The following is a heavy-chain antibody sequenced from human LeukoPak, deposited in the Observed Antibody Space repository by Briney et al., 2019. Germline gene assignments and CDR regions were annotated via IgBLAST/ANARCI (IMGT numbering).Heavy chain of an antibody. CDR1: GYSFTSYW. CDR2: IYPGDSDT. J-gene: IGHJ4*02. V-gene: IGHV5-51*01. D-gene: IGHD3-9*01. Sequence: GESLKISCEGSGYSFTSYWIGWVRPMPGKGLEWMGIIYPGDSDTRYSPSFQGHVTISADKSISTACLQWSSLKASDTAMYYCARWNDILTGYLTDWGQGTLVTVSS. CDR3: ARWNDILTGYLTD.